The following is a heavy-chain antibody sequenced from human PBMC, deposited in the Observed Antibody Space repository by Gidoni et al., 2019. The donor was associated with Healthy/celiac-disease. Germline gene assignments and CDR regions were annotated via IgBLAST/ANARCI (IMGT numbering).Heavy chain of an antibody. CDR2: INHSGST. J-gene: IGHJ4*02. CDR3: ARFPGDCSGGSCSVYDY. V-gene: IGHV4-34*01. Sequence: QVQLQQWGAGLLKPSETLSLTCAVYGGSFRGYYWSWIRQPPGKGLEWIGEINHSGSTNYNPSLKSRVTISVDTSKNQFSLKLSSVTAADTAVYYCARFPGDCSGGSCSVYDYWGQGTLVTVSS. CDR1: GGSFRGYY. D-gene: IGHD2-15*01.